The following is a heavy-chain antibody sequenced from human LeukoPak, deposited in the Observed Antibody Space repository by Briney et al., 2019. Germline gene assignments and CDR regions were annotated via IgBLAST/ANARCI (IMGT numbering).Heavy chain of an antibody. V-gene: IGHV4-39*01. CDR2: MFYSGST. CDR3: ARTPRDGYNSPYFDY. J-gene: IGHJ4*02. CDR1: GGSISGSNYY. Sequence: SETLSLTCTVSGGSISGSNYYWGWIRQPPGKGLEWIGSMFYSGSTYYNPSFKSRVTISGDTSKNQFSLKLSSMTAADTAVYYCARTPRDGYNSPYFDYWGQGTLVTVSS. D-gene: IGHD5-24*01.